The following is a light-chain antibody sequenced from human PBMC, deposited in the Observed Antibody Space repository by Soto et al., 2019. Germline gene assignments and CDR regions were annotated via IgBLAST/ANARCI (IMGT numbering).Light chain of an antibody. V-gene: IGLV1-40*01. Sequence: QSVLTQPPSVSGAPGQRVTISCTGSSSNIGAGYDVHWCQQLPGTAPKLLTYGNSNRPSGVPDRFSGSKSGTSASLAITGLQAEDEADYYCQSYDSSLSGSVFGGGTKLTVL. CDR2: GNS. J-gene: IGLJ3*02. CDR3: QSYDSSLSGSV. CDR1: SSNIGAGYD.